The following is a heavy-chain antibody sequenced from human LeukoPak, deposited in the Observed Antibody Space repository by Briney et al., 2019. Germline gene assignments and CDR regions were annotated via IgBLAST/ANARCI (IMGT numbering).Heavy chain of an antibody. CDR1: GFTFSSYW. D-gene: IGHD6-13*01. J-gene: IGHJ4*02. V-gene: IGHV3-7*01. Sequence: PGGSLRLSCAASGFTFSSYWMSWVRQAPGKGLEWVANIKQDGSEKYYVDSMKGRFTISRDNAKNTLYLQMNSLRAEDTAVYYCARDSSSSWPAKPLYWGQGTLVTVSS. CDR2: IKQDGSEK. CDR3: ARDSSSSWPAKPLY.